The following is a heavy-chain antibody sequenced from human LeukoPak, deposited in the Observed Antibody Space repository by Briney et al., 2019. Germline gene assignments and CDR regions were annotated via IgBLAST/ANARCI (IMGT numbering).Heavy chain of an antibody. Sequence: ASVKVSCKASGYIFTSYAMNWVRQAPGQGLEWMGWINTNTGNPTYAQGFTGRFVFSLDTSVSTAYLQISSLKAEDTAVYYCARATTLPFWSGSNYFDYWGQGTLVTVSS. J-gene: IGHJ4*02. V-gene: IGHV7-4-1*02. CDR3: ARATTLPFWSGSNYFDY. D-gene: IGHD3-3*01. CDR1: GYIFTSYA. CDR2: INTNTGNP.